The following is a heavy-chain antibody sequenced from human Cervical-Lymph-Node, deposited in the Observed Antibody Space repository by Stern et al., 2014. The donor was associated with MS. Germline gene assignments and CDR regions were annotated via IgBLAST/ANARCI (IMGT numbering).Heavy chain of an antibody. CDR3: AHRLPIKIFGVIIGNWFDP. CDR1: GFSLSTGGEG. D-gene: IGHD3-3*01. CDR2: IYWNDDK. V-gene: IGHV2-5*01. Sequence: QITLKESGPTVVKPTQTLALTCTFSGFSLSTGGEGVGWIRQPPGKALEWLAVIYWNDDKRYNPSLKSRLTITKDTSKNQVVLTMTNMDPVDTGTYFCAHRLPIKIFGVIIGNWFDPWGQGALVTVSS. J-gene: IGHJ5*02.